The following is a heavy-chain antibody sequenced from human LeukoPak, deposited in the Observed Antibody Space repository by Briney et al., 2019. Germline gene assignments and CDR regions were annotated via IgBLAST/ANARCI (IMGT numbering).Heavy chain of an antibody. CDR2: ISAYNGNT. D-gene: IGHD3-22*01. Sequence: ASVKVSCKASGYTFTSYGISWVRQAPGQRLEWIGWISAYNGNTNYAQKLQGRVTMTTDTSTSTAYMELRSLRSDDTAVYYCARQGYYDSSGTADYWGQGTLVTVSS. V-gene: IGHV1-18*01. CDR1: GYTFTSYG. CDR3: ARQGYYDSSGTADY. J-gene: IGHJ4*02.